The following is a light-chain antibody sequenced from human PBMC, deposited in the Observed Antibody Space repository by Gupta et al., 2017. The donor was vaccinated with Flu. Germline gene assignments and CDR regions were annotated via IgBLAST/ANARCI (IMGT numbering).Light chain of an antibody. CDR2: EVN. CDR3: SSNTRTATRV. Sequence: QSALTQPASVSGSPGQSITISCTGTSSDIGGYDYVSWYQHHPGQAPKLILYEVNNRTSGVADRVSCTKSGNTTSLTITGPQTEDEDEYYYSSNTRTATRVFGGGTKLTVL. J-gene: IGLJ3*02. V-gene: IGLV2-14*01. CDR1: SSDIGGYDY.